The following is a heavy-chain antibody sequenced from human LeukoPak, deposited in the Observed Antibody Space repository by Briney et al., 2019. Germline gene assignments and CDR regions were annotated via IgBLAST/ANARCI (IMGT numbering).Heavy chain of an antibody. CDR2: IYHSGST. J-gene: IGHJ3*02. Sequence: SETLSLTCTVSGGSISSGGYYWSWIRQPPGKGLEWIGYIYHSGSTYYNPSLKSRVTISVDRSKNQFSLKLSSVTAADTAVYYCASLATPLVAFDIWGQGTMVTVSS. V-gene: IGHV4-30-2*01. D-gene: IGHD5-12*01. CDR1: GGSISSGGYY. CDR3: ASLATPLVAFDI.